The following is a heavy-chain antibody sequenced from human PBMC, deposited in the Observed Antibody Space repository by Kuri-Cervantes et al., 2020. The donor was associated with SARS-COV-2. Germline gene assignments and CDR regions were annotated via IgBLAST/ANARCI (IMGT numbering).Heavy chain of an antibody. J-gene: IGHJ4*02. V-gene: IGHV5-51*01. Sequence: GESLKISCEGSGYSFTSYWIGWVRQVPGKGLEWMGIIYPGDSNTKYSPSFQGQVTISADKSINTAYLQWSSLKASDTAMYYCARQDTAMAYWGQGTLVTVSS. CDR2: IYPGDSNT. D-gene: IGHD5-18*01. CDR1: GYSFTSYW. CDR3: ARQDTAMAY.